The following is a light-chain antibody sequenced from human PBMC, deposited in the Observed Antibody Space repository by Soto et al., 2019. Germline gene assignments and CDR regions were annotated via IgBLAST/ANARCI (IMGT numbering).Light chain of an antibody. V-gene: IGLV2-14*01. CDR2: EVS. Sequence: QSALTQPASVSGSPGQSITISCTGTSSDVGGYNYVSWYQQHPGKAPKLMIYEVSNRPSGVSNRLSGSKSGNTASLTISGLQAEDEADYYCNSYTSSYTLVFGTGTKLTVL. CDR1: SSDVGGYNY. J-gene: IGLJ1*01. CDR3: NSYTSSYTLV.